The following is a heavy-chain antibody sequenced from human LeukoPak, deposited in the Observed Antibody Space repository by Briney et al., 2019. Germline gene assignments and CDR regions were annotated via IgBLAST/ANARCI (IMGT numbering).Heavy chain of an antibody. Sequence: PGGSLRLSCAASEFTFSSYWMHWVRQAPGKGLVWVSRINSDGSSTNYADSVKGRFTISRDNAKNTLYLQMNSLRAEDAAVYYCARGGGQQLLFSGGQGTLVTVSS. V-gene: IGHV3-74*01. CDR1: EFTFSSYW. CDR3: ARGGGQQLLFS. CDR2: INSDGSST. J-gene: IGHJ4*02. D-gene: IGHD6-13*01.